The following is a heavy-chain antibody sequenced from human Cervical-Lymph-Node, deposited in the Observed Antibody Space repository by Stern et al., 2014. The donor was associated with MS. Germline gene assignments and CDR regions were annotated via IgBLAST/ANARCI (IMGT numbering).Heavy chain of an antibody. CDR3: ARDLTYGGGDCYTAEYFQH. D-gene: IGHD2-21*02. CDR2: ITAYTGNP. V-gene: IGHV1-18*01. CDR1: GYTFTSYG. J-gene: IGHJ1*01. Sequence: QVQLVQSGAEVNKPGASVKVSCTASGYTFTSYGISWVRQAPGQGLEWMGWITAYTGNPNYAQKLQGRVTMTADSSTSTAYMELRSLRSDDTAVYYCARDLTYGGGDCYTAEYFQHWGQGTLVTVSS.